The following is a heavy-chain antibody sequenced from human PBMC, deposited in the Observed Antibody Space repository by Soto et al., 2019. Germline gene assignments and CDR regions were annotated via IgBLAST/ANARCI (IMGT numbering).Heavy chain of an antibody. V-gene: IGHV3-30*18. CDR1: RLTFSSYG. CDR2: ISYDESKK. Sequence: QVQLVESGGGVVQPGMSLRLSCGASRLTFSSYGMHWVRQAPGKGLEWVALISYDESKKYYADSVKGRFTISRDNSKNTLYLQMDSLRAEDTAVYYCAKDTRRGSYGYDAFDMWGQGTMVTVSS. D-gene: IGHD5-18*01. CDR3: AKDTRRGSYGYDAFDM. J-gene: IGHJ3*02.